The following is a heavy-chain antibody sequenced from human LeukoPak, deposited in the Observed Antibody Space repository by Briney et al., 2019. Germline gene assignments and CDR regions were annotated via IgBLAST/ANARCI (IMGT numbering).Heavy chain of an antibody. V-gene: IGHV3-33*07. CDR2: IWKDGSQT. J-gene: IGHJ4*02. CDR3: ARASGYGRGWPSEY. CDR1: GFTVVTFG. Sequence: GGSLRLSCAPFGFTVVTFGMYWFRQAPGKGLEWVAIIWKDGSQTYYGESVKGRFTISKDVSKNTVYLHMNSLRVEDTAVYYCARASGYGRGWPSEYWGQGTQVTVAS. D-gene: IGHD6-19*01.